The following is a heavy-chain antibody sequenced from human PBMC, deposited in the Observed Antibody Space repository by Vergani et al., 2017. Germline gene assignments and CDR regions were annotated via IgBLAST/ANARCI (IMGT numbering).Heavy chain of an antibody. Sequence: EVQLVQSGAEVKKPGESLQISCKGSGYSFTSYWIGWVRQMPGKGLEWMGIIYPGDSDTRYSPSFQGQVTISADKSISTAYLQWSSLKASDTAMYYCARILPDDYGDNYYYYMDVWGKGTTVTVSS. V-gene: IGHV5-51*01. CDR1: GYSFTSYW. CDR2: IYPGDSDT. J-gene: IGHJ6*03. D-gene: IGHD4-17*01. CDR3: ARILPDDYGDNYYYYMDV.